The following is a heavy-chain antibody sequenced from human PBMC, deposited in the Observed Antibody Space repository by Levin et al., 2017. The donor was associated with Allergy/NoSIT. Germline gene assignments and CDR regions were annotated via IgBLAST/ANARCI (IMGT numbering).Heavy chain of an antibody. CDR2: ISSSGTII. D-gene: IGHD2-21*02. Sequence: PGGSLRLSCEASGFTFTDYYMTWIRRAPGMGLEWVSYISSSGTIIYYADSVKGRFTISRDNAKNSLYLQMNSLRAVDTAVYYCAGVTRCGGDCYFLDSWGQGVLVTVSS. V-gene: IGHV3-11*01. CDR1: GFTFTDYY. CDR3: AGVTRCGGDCYFLDS. J-gene: IGHJ4*02.